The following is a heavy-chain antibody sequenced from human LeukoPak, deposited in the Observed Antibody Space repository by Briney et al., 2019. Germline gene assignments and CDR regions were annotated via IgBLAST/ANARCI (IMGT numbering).Heavy chain of an antibody. CDR3: ARSFLDYMDV. D-gene: IGHD2/OR15-2a*01. J-gene: IGHJ6*03. V-gene: IGHV4-4*07. CDR1: GESINPYY. Sequence: PSESLSLTCTVSGESINPYYWNWIRQPAGKGLEWIGHIYKSGSTNYNPSLKSRVTMSLDTSKNQFSLKLRSVTAAVTAVYFCARSFLDYMDVWGKGTTVTVSS. CDR2: IYKSGST.